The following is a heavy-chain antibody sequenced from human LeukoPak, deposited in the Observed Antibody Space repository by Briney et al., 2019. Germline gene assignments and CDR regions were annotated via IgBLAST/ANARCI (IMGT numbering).Heavy chain of an antibody. CDR2: ISYDGSNK. V-gene: IGHV3-30*03. CDR1: GFTFSSYG. CDR3: AIFIRSFDY. Sequence: PGGSLRLSCAASGFTFSSYGMHWVRQAPGKGLEWVAVISYDGSNKYYADSVKGRFTISRDNSKNTLYLQMNSLRAEDTAVYYCAIFIRSFDYWGQGTLVTVSS. J-gene: IGHJ4*02.